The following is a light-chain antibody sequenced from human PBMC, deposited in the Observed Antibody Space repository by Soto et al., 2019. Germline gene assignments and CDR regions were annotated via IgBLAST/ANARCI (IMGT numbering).Light chain of an antibody. Sequence: DIQLTQSPSFLSASVGDRVTITCRASQGISTYLAWYQQKPGKAPKLLIYAASSLQSGVPSRFSGSGSETEFTLTISSLQPEDFATYYCQQSYSTPLTFGGGTKVDIK. V-gene: IGKV1-39*01. CDR1: QGISTY. CDR2: AAS. J-gene: IGKJ4*01. CDR3: QQSYSTPLT.